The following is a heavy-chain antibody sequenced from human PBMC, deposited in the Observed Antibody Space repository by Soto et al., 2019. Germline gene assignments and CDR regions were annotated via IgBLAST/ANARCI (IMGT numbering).Heavy chain of an antibody. CDR2: INPNSGGT. CDR3: ARGKVLRSYYYGMYV. V-gene: IGHV1-2*02. D-gene: IGHD4-17*01. CDR1: GYTFTGYY. J-gene: IGHJ6*02. Sequence: ASVKVSCKASGYTFTGYYMHWVRQAPGQGLEWMGWINPNSGGTNYAQKFQGRVTMTRDTSISTAYMELSRLRSDDTAVYYCARGKVLRSYYYGMYVWGQGXTVTVYS.